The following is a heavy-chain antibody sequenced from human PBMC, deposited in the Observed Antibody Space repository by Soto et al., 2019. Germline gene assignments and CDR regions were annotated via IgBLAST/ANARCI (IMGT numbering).Heavy chain of an antibody. J-gene: IGHJ6*02. D-gene: IGHD5-18*01. CDR2: ISSSSSYI. V-gene: IGHV3-21*01. CDR1: GFTFSSYS. Sequence: GGSLRLSCAASGFTFSSYSMNWVRQAPGKGLEWVSSISSSSSYIYYADSVKGRFTISRDNAKNSLYLQMNSLRAEDTAVYYCARDTGMKDLSYGMHVCGPGTTVTVYS. CDR3: ARDTGMKDLSYGMHV.